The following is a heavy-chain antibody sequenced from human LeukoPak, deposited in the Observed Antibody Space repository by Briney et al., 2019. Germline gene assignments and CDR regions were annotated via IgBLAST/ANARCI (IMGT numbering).Heavy chain of an antibody. V-gene: IGHV3-23*01. J-gene: IGHJ4*02. D-gene: IGHD4-17*01. CDR1: GFTFSSYA. CDR3: AKYPGIYGDYKYYFDY. Sequence: QSGGSLRLSCAASGFTFSSYAMSWVRQAPGKGLEWVSAISGSGGSTYYADSVKGRFTISRDNSKNTLYLQMNSLRAEDTAVYYCAKYPGIYGDYKYYFDYWGQGTLVTVSS. CDR2: ISGSGGST.